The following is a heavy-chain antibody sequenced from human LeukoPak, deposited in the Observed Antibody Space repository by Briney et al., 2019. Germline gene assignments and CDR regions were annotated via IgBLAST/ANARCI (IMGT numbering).Heavy chain of an antibody. CDR1: GFTFTGYA. V-gene: IGHV3-23*01. D-gene: IGHD3-22*01. J-gene: IGHJ4*02. Sequence: GGSLRLSCAASGFTFTGYAMIWVRQAPGKGLEWVSAISGSGGSTYYADSVKGRFTISRDNSKNTLYLQMNSLRAEDTAVYYCAKDMRSYYYDSSGYYDYWGQGTLVTVSS. CDR2: ISGSGGST. CDR3: AKDMRSYYYDSSGYYDY.